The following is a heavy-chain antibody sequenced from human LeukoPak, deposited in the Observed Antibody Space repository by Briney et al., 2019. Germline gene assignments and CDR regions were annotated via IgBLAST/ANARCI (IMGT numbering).Heavy chain of an antibody. D-gene: IGHD4/OR15-4a*01. CDR1: GYTFTSYG. CDR3: ARTLADYGGASYYSDY. Sequence: GASVKVSCKAGGYTFTSYGITWVGPAPGQGFEWMGWIIPYSGKTNYAQKLQGRVTMTTDTSTSTVYMELRSLRSDDTAVYYCARTLADYGGASYYSDYWGQGTLVTVSS. J-gene: IGHJ4*02. V-gene: IGHV1-18*01. CDR2: IIPYSGKT.